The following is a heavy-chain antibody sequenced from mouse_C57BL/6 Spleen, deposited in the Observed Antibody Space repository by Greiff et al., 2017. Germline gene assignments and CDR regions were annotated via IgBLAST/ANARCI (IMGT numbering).Heavy chain of an antibody. CDR2: IDPENGDT. CDR1: GFNIKDDY. V-gene: IGHV14-4*01. CDR3: TTRLGPY. D-gene: IGHD4-1*01. Sequence: VQLQQSGAELVRPGASVKLSCTASGFNIKDDYMHWVKQRPEQGLEWIGWIDPENGDTEYASKFQGKATITADTASNTAYLQLSSLTSEDTAVYYCTTRLGPYWGQGTLVTVSA. J-gene: IGHJ3*01.